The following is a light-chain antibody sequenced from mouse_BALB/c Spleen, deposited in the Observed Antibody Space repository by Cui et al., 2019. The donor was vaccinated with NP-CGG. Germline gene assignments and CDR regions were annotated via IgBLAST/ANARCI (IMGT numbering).Light chain of an antibody. CDR3: ALWYSNHWV. CDR1: TGAVTTSNY. CDR2: GTN. V-gene: IGLV1*01. J-gene: IGLJ1*01. Sequence: QAVVTQESALTTSPGETVTLTCRSSTGAVTTSNYANGVQEKPDHVVTGLIGGTNNRAPGVPARFSGSLIGDKAALTITGAQTEDEAIYFCALWYSNHWVFGGGTKLTVL.